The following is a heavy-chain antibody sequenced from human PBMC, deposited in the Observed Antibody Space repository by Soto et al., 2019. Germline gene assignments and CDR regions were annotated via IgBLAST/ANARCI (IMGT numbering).Heavy chain of an antibody. D-gene: IGHD6-13*01. Sequence: QVQLQESGPGLVKPSETLSLTCTVSGGSVSSGSYYWSWIRQPPGKGLEWIGYIYYSGGTNYNPSLMSRVTISVDTSKNQFSLKLSSVTAADTAVYYCAREESARDGYSSSGIDAFDIWGQGTMVTVSS. CDR2: IYYSGGT. CDR1: GGSVSSGSYY. V-gene: IGHV4-61*01. J-gene: IGHJ3*02. CDR3: AREESARDGYSSSGIDAFDI.